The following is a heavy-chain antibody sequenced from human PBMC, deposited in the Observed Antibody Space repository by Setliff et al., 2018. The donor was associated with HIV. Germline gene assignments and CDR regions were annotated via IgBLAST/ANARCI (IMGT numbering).Heavy chain of an antibody. CDR3: ARSPYNWNYDTHFDY. CDR2: ISAGGGGT. D-gene: IGHD1-7*01. Sequence: GGSLRLSCTVSGFTFSGYGMSWVRQASGKGLEWVSGISAGGGGTNYADSVKGRFTISRDNSKNTVYLQMNSLRAEDTAVYFCARSPYNWNYDTHFDYWGQGTLVTVSS. CDR1: GFTFSGYG. V-gene: IGHV3-23*01. J-gene: IGHJ4*02.